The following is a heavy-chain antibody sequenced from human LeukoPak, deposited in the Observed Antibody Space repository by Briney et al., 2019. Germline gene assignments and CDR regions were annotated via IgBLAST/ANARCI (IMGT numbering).Heavy chain of an antibody. CDR1: GFTFSSYS. CDR2: ISSSSSYI. J-gene: IGHJ4*02. V-gene: IGHV3-21*01. CDR3: AGDSGWVLHY. D-gene: IGHD6-19*01. Sequence: GGSLRLSCAASGFTFSSYSMNWVRQAPGKGLEWVSSISSSSSYIYYADSVRGRFTISRDNAKNSLFLQMNSLRDEDTAVYYCAGDSGWVLHYWGQGTLVTVSS.